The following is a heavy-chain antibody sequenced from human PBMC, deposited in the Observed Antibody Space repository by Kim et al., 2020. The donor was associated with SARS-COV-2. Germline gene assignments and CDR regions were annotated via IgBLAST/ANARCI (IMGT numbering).Heavy chain of an antibody. CDR3: AGGTPFDN. CDR1: GFTLNCRA. CDR2: IATRGESS. D-gene: IGHD2-15*01. V-gene: IGHV3-23*01. Sequence: GGSLRLSCAASGFTLNCRAMNWVRQGPGKGLEWVSTIATRGESSYDADFKDGRFITSRNNTKNPIFLQKNRRADDATAKYCFAGGTPFDNCGWGT. J-gene: IGHJ4*02.